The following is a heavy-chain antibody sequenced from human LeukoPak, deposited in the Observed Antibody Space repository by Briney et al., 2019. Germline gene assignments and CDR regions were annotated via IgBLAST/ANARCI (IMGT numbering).Heavy chain of an antibody. V-gene: IGHV3-33*01. CDR2: IWYDGSNK. J-gene: IGHJ4*02. CDR3: ARFLYSSGLDY. CDR1: GFTFSSYG. D-gene: IGHD6-19*01. Sequence: GGSLRLSCAASGFTFSSYGMHWVRQAPGKGLEWVAVIWYDGSNKYYADSVKGRFTISRDNSKNTLSLQMNSLRAEDTAVYYCARFLYSSGLDYWGQGTPVAVSS.